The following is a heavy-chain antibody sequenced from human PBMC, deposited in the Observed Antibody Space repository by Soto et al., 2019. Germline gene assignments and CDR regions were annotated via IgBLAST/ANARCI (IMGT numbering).Heavy chain of an antibody. D-gene: IGHD5-12*01. CDR3: ARESGGATATLFYYYFYMDV. Sequence: QVQLVQSGAEVKKPGASVTVSCKASGYTFSDYYLHWVRQAPGQGPEWMGWVNPNGGGTKYGQKFRGRDTMTRDTSARTAFMELNSLKSDDTDVYYCARESGGATATLFYYYFYMDVWGKGTTVTVSS. CDR1: GYTFSDYY. J-gene: IGHJ6*03. CDR2: VNPNGGGT. V-gene: IGHV1-2*02.